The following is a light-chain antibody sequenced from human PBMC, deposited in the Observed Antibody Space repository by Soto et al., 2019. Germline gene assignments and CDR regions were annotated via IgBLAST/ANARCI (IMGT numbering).Light chain of an antibody. Sequence: EIVLTQSPGTLSLSPGERATLSCMASQSVSSGYLAWYQQKPGQAPRLLIYGTSSRATAIPDRFSGSGSGTDFTLTISRLEPEDFAVYYCQQYGSSSWTFGQGPKVEIK. CDR1: QSVSSGY. V-gene: IGKV3-20*01. CDR2: GTS. CDR3: QQYGSSSWT. J-gene: IGKJ1*01.